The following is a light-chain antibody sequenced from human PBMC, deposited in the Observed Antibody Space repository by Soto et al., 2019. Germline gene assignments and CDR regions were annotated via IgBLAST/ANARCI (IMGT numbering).Light chain of an antibody. CDR2: EVN. Sequence: QSVLTQPASVSGSPGQSITISCTGTSSNVGSYKLVSWYQQHPGKAPKLMIFEVNKRPSGVSNRFSGSKSGNTASLTISGLKVQEEADYYCYSYGGSPTYGLGTGPKVTVL. J-gene: IGLJ1*01. V-gene: IGLV2-23*02. CDR3: YSYGGSPTYG. CDR1: SSNVGSYKL.